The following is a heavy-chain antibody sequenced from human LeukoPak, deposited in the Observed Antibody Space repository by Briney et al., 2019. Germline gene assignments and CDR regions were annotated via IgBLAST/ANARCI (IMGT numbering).Heavy chain of an antibody. CDR1: GDSISNYY. Sequence: SETLSLTCTVSGDSISNYYWSWIRQPPGKGLEWIGYIYYSGSTNYNPSLKSRVTISVDTSKNQFSLNLSSVTAEDTAVYYCARDLGYCGGDCYDWYFDLWGRGTLVTVSS. CDR2: IYYSGST. J-gene: IGHJ2*01. V-gene: IGHV4-59*01. CDR3: ARDLGYCGGDCYDWYFDL. D-gene: IGHD2-21*02.